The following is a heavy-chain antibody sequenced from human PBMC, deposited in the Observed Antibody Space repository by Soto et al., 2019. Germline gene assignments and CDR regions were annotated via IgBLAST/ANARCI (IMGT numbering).Heavy chain of an antibody. D-gene: IGHD3-3*01. J-gene: IGHJ6*02. CDR1: GFTSDDYA. CDR2: ATSQAFGGTT. Sequence: PGGSLRLPCTFSGFTSDDYALTWVRQAPGKGLEWVAFATSQAFGGTTDYAASVKGRFTISRDDSTTVAYLQMNSLQTEDTAIYYCTRDGDFYGMDVWGHGTTVTVSS. V-gene: IGHV3-49*04. CDR3: TRDGDFYGMDV.